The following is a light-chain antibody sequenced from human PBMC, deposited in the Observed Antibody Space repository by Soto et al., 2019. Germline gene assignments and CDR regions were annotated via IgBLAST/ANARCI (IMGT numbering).Light chain of an antibody. CDR2: DVS. Sequence: QSALTQPASVSGSPGQSITISCIGTSSDVGSYKYVSWYQQYPGKAPKLMIYDVSNRPSWVSDRFSGSKSGNTASLTISGLQAEDEADYYCSSYTSSTTAVFGGGTKVTVL. CDR1: SSDVGSYKY. J-gene: IGLJ2*01. V-gene: IGLV2-14*01. CDR3: SSYTSSTTAV.